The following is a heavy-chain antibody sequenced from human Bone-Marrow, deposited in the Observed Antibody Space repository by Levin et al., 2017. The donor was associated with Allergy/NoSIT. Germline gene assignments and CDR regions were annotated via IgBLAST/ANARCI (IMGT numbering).Heavy chain of an antibody. CDR1: GFTFRNYG. CDR2: ISDSGIVT. D-gene: IGHD3-10*01. J-gene: IGHJ4*02. CDR3: VKATVADTELNLDY. V-gene: IGHV3-64D*06. Sequence: GESLKISCSASGFTFRNYGMHWVRQAPGKGLEYVSAISDSGIVTRYGDSVRARFTISRDNSKNTLYLQMRSLRPEDTAVYYCVKATVADTELNLDYWGQGTLVTVSS.